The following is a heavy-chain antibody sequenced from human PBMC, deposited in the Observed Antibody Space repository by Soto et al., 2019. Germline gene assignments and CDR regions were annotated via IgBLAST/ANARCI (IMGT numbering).Heavy chain of an antibody. CDR3: ARGGSLWFGDLSAYYYGMDG. J-gene: IGHJ6*02. V-gene: IGHV1-2*04. D-gene: IGHD3-10*01. CDR1: GYTFTGYS. CDR2: INPNSGGT. Sequence: QVQLVQSGAEVKKPGASVKVSCKASGYTFTGYSMHWVRQAPGQGLEWMGWINPNSGGTNYAQKFQGWVTMTRDTYISTAEMEVSRLRADDTAVYYCARGGSLWFGDLSAYYYGMDGWGQGTTVTVSS.